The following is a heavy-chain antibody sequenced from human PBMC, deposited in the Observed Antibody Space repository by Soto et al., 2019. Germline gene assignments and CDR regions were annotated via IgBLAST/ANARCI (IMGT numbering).Heavy chain of an antibody. Sequence: SETLSLTCTVSGASISGYYWSWIRKSAGKGLEWIGRIYATGTTDYNPSLKSRVMMSVDTSKKQFSLRLRSVTAADTAVYYCAREGSYSAYNFAHGIQLWSFDFWGQGALVTVSS. V-gene: IGHV4-4*07. CDR3: AREGSYSAYNFAHGIQLWSFDF. CDR1: GASISGYY. J-gene: IGHJ4*02. D-gene: IGHD5-12*01. CDR2: IYATGTT.